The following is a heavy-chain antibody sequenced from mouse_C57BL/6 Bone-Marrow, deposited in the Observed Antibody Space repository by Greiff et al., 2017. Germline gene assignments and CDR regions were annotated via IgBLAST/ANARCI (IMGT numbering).Heavy chain of an antibody. V-gene: IGHV1-81*01. D-gene: IGHD1-1*02. Sequence: VQLQQSGAELARPGASVKLSCKASGYTFTSYGIRWVKQRTGQGLEWIGEIFPGSGNTYYNEKFKGKATLTADKSSSTAYMELRSLTSEDSAVYFCTKSGGRRVRCVDVGGRGTAVTVTS. CDR1: GYTFTSYG. CDR2: IFPGSGNT. J-gene: IGHJ1*03. CDR3: TKSGGRRVRCVDV.